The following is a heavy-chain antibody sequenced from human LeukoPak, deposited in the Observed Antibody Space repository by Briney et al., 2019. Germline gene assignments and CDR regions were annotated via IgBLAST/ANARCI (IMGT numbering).Heavy chain of an antibody. CDR1: GDSISSRSHF. CDR3: ARLLFYSGSYNYDY. J-gene: IGHJ4*02. V-gene: IGHV4-39*01. D-gene: IGHD1-26*01. CDR2: VYYTGSA. Sequence: SETLSLTCTVSGDSISSRSHFWGWIRQPPGKCLEWIGFVYYTGSAYSSPSLKSRVTVSVDTSKNQFSLKLNSVTAADTAMYYCARLLFYSGSYNYDYWGQGTLVTVSS.